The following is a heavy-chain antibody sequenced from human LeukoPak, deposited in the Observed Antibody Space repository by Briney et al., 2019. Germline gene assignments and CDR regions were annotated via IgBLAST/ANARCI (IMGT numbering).Heavy chain of an antibody. J-gene: IGHJ4*02. CDR3: ARGPSGSDY. CDR2: FSGSGGAT. Sequence: GGSLRLSCAASGFTFSSYAMSWVRQAPGKGLEWVSAFSGSGGATYYADSVKGRFTISRDNSKNTLYLQMNSLRADDTAVYYCARGPSGSDYWGQGTLVTVSS. D-gene: IGHD3-10*01. V-gene: IGHV3-23*01. CDR1: GFTFSSYA.